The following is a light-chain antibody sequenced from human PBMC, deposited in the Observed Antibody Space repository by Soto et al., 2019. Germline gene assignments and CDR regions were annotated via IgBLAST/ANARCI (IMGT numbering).Light chain of an antibody. J-gene: IGKJ2*01. V-gene: IGKV1-12*01. CDR2: AAS. CDR1: QAISTW. Sequence: DIQMTQSPSSVSASVGDRVTITCRASQAISTWLAWYQQKPGKAPKLLIYAASGLQSGVPSRFSGSGSGTDFTLTISSRQPEDFATYFCQQANSFPYTFGQGTRLEIK. CDR3: QQANSFPYT.